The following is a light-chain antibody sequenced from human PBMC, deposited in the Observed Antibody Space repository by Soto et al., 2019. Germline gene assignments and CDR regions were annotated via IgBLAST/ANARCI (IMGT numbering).Light chain of an antibody. CDR3: QQYNSYSIT. Sequence: EIVLTQSPATLSLSPGERANLSCRASQSVSSYLAWYQQKPGQAPRLLIYDASNRATGIPARFSGSGSGTDFTLTISSLQPDDFATYYCQQYNSYSITFGQGTRLEI. CDR1: QSVSSY. CDR2: DAS. V-gene: IGKV3-11*01. J-gene: IGKJ5*01.